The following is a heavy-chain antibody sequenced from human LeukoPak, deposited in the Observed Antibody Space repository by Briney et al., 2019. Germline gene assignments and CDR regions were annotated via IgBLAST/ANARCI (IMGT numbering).Heavy chain of an antibody. J-gene: IGHJ4*02. Sequence: GGSLRLSCAASGFTFSDYYMSWIRQAPGKGLEWVANIKEDGSEKYYVDSLKGRFTISRDNAKSSLYLQMNSLRAEDTAVYYCARESDYGDYVGYWGQGTLVTVSS. D-gene: IGHD4-17*01. CDR3: ARESDYGDYVGY. CDR2: IKEDGSEK. CDR1: GFTFSDYY. V-gene: IGHV3-7*01.